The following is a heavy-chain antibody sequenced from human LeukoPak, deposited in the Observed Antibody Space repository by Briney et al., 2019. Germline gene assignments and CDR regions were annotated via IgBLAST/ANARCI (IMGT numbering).Heavy chain of an antibody. CDR3: ARSRVPATSPLDY. CDR1: GGSFSGYY. V-gene: IGHV4-34*01. J-gene: IGHJ4*02. D-gene: IGHD2-2*01. CDR2: INHSGST. Sequence: SETLSLTCAVYGGSFSGYYWSWIRQPPGKGLEWIGEINHSGSTNYNPSLKSRVTISVDTSKNQFSLKLSPVTAADTAVYYCARSRVPATSPLDYWGQGTLVTVSS.